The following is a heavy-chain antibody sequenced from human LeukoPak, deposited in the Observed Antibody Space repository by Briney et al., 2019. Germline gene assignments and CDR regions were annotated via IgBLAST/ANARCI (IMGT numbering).Heavy chain of an antibody. V-gene: IGHV3-11*04. J-gene: IGHJ6*03. CDR2: ISGMGHDI. CDR1: GLSFSDSY. Sequence: PGGSLRLSCVVSGLSFSDSYMTWIRQTPGMGLESLAYISGMGHDIYYADSVKGRFTISRDNSKNTLYLQMNSLRAEDTAVYYCAKGSGWEQSYYYYYMDVWGKGTTVTISS. D-gene: IGHD1-26*01. CDR3: AKGSGWEQSYYYYYMDV.